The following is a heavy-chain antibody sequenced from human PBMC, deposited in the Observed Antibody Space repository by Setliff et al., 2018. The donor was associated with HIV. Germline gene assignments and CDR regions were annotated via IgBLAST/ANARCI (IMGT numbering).Heavy chain of an antibody. D-gene: IGHD3-3*01. J-gene: IGHJ6*03. CDR3: ARGIWSGYTYYYQITV. CDR1: GGSLSSFS. Sequence: SETLSLTCAVYGGSLSSFSWTWIRQAPGKGLEWIGEVDHSGGTKYNPSLMSRITMSVDTSKNQFSLKLSSVTAADTAVYYCARGIWSGYTYYYQITVWGKGTTVTVSS. CDR2: VDHSGGT. V-gene: IGHV4-34*10.